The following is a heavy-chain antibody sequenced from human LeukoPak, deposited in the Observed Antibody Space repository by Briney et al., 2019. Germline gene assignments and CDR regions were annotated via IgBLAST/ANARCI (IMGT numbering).Heavy chain of an antibody. CDR1: GFTFSSSA. CDR2: ISTGGST. D-gene: IGHD2-15*01. J-gene: IGHJ4*02. CDR3: AKAAVGVAAINY. V-gene: IGHV3-23*01. Sequence: PGGSLRLSCAASGFTFSSSAMSWVRQAPGKGLEWVSAISTGGSTYYADSVKGRFTISRDNSKNTLYLQMNTLKAEDSALYYCAKAAVGVAAINYWGQGILVTVSS.